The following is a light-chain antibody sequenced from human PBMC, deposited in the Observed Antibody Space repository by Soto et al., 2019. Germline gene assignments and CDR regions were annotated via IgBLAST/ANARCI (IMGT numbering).Light chain of an antibody. V-gene: IGKV1-5*03. CDR2: KAS. CDR3: QQGHSTPYT. CDR1: QSISMW. J-gene: IGKJ2*01. Sequence: DIQMTQSPSTLSASVGDRVTITCRASQSISMWLAWYQQKPGKAPNLLIYKASTLESGVPSRFSGSGSGTEFTLTMSGLQPEDFASYYCQQGHSTPYTFGQGTKVEIK.